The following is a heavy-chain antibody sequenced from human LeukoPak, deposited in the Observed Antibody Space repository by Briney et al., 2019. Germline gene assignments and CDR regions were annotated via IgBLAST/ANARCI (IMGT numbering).Heavy chain of an antibody. V-gene: IGHV4-59*01. D-gene: IGHD3-22*01. CDR3: ARVGYYDSSGHTYFDY. J-gene: IGHJ4*02. CDR2: IYYSGST. CDR1: GGSISSYY. Sequence: SETLSLTCTASGGSISSYYWSWIRQPPGKGLEWIGYIYYSGSTNYNPSLKSRVTISVDTSKNQFSLKLSSVTAADTAVYYCARVGYYDSSGHTYFDYWGQGTLVTVSS.